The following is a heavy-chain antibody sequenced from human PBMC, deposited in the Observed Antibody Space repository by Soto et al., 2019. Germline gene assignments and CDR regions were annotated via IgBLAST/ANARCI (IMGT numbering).Heavy chain of an antibody. CDR2: INPNSGGT. D-gene: IGHD3-3*01. Sequence: SVKVACKASGYTFTCYYMHWVRQAPGQGLEWMGWINPNSGGTNYAQKFQGSVTMTRDASISTAYMELSRLRSDDTAVYYCARAYSRNDFWSGYYTTIYFDYWGQGTLVTVSS. J-gene: IGHJ4*02. CDR1: GYTFTCYY. CDR3: ARAYSRNDFWSGYYTTIYFDY. V-gene: IGHV1-2*02.